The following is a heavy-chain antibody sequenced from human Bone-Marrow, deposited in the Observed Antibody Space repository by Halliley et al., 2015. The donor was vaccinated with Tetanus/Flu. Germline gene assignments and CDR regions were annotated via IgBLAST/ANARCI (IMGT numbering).Heavy chain of an antibody. D-gene: IGHD3-3*01. V-gene: IGHV4-4*02. CDR1: GDSLSSHDW. J-gene: IGHJ4*02. CDR3: ARNGYYSLDW. Sequence: TLSLTCAVSGDSLSSHDWWSWVRQSPGKGLEWIAEIHHTGSTNYNPSLKSRVPISLARSKNPFSLKVTSVTAADPALYHCARNGYYSLDWWGRGTRVTLSS. CDR2: IHHTGST.